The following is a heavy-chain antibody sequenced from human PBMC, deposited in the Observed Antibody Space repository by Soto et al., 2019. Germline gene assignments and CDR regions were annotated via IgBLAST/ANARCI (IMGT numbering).Heavy chain of an antibody. CDR1: GFTFSSYA. CDR3: ASERGSGYDAFRGFDY. Sequence: QVQLVESGGGVVQPGRSLRLSCAASGFTFSSYAMHWVRQAPGKGLEWVAVISYDGSNKYYADSVKGRFTISRDNSKNTLDLQRNSLRAEDRAVYYCASERGSGYDAFRGFDYWGQGTLVTVSS. CDR2: ISYDGSNK. D-gene: IGHD3-22*01. V-gene: IGHV3-30-3*01. J-gene: IGHJ4*02.